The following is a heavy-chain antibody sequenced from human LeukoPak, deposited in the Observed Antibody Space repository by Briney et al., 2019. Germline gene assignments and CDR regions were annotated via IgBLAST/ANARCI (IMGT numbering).Heavy chain of an antibody. V-gene: IGHV3-7*01. D-gene: IGHD2-15*01. CDR2: IKQDGSEK. CDR3: ARDRRYCSGSSCNSEPSGVVDY. Sequence: GGSLRLSCAASGFTFTSFWMMWVRQAPGKGLEWVANIKQDGSEKKYVDSVKGRFTISRDNAKNSVYLQMNSLRAEDTGVYYCARDRRYCSGSSCNSEPSGVVDYWGRGTLVTVFS. J-gene: IGHJ4*02. CDR1: GFTFTSFW.